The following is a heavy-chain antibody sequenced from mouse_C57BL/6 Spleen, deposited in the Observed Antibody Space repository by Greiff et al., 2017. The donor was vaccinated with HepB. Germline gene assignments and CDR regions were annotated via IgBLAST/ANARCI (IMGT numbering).Heavy chain of an antibody. CDR2: IQPNSGST. J-gene: IGHJ4*01. V-gene: IGHV1-64*01. Sequence: QVQLQQPGAELVKPGASVKLSCKASGYTFTSYWMHWVKQRPGQGLEWIGMIQPNSGSTNYNEKFKSKATLTVDKSSSTAYMQLSSLTSEDSAVYYCARDFSYAMDYWGQGTSVTVSS. CDR1: GYTFTSYW. CDR3: ARDFSYAMDY.